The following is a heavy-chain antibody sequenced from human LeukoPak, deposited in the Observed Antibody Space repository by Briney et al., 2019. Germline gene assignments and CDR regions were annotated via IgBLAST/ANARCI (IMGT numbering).Heavy chain of an antibody. CDR3: ARGLVRGAKGFYFDY. Sequence: GGSLRLSCAASGFTFSFYSMHWVRQAPGKGLEWVSSISSSSKSIYYADSMKGRITISRDNVENSLYLQMNSLRAEDTAVYYCARGLVRGAKGFYFDYWGQGTLVTVSS. CDR2: ISSSSKSI. J-gene: IGHJ4*02. D-gene: IGHD3-10*01. CDR1: GFTFSFYS. V-gene: IGHV3-21*01.